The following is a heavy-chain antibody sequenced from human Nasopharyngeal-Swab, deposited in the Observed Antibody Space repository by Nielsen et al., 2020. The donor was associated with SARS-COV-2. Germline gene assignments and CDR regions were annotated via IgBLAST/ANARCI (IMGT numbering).Heavy chain of an antibody. CDR3: VRDVAIVGATLDH. V-gene: IGHV3-48*02. Sequence: GGSLRLSCAAASGLTISTNGMHWVRQPPGKGLEWVAYISSSSSKSYYADSVKGRFTISRDNPKNSLYLQMNSLREEDTAVYYCVRDVAIVGATLDHWGQGTLVTVSS. CDR2: ISSSSSKS. J-gene: IGHJ4*02. CDR1: GLTISTNG. D-gene: IGHD1-26*01.